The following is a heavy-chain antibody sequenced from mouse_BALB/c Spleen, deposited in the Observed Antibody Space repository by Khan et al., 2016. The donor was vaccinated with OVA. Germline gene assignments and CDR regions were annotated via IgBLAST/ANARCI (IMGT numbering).Heavy chain of an antibody. Sequence: EVQLQESGPGLVKPSQSLSLTCTVTGYSITSNYAWYWIRQFPGNKLEWMGYISYSGSTNYNPSLKSRFSITRDTTKNQFFLQLNSVTTEDTATYYCARGNYYGYAMDYWGQGTSITVSS. CDR2: ISYSGST. D-gene: IGHD1-1*01. V-gene: IGHV3-2*02. J-gene: IGHJ4*01. CDR1: GYSITSNYA. CDR3: ARGNYYGYAMDY.